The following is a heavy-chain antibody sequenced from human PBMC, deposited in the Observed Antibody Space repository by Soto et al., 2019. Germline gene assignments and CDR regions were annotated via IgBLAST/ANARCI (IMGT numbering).Heavy chain of an antibody. CDR2: VYHTGST. CDR3: ARSEQLWLHLFDY. J-gene: IGHJ4*02. CDR1: GDSMSRGDYY. V-gene: IGHV4-30-4*01. D-gene: IGHD5-18*01. Sequence: PSETLSLTCTVSGDSMSRGDYYWSWIRLPPGKGLEWIGFVYHTGSTYYSPSLKGRVTISVDTSKNQFSLKLSSVTAADTAVYYCARSEQLWLHLFDYWGQGTLVTVSS.